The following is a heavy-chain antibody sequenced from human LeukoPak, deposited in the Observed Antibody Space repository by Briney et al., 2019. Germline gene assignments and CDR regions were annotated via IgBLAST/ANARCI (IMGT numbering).Heavy chain of an antibody. D-gene: IGHD3-22*01. Sequence: ASVKVSCKASGYTFTSYYMHWVRQAPGQGLEWMGIINPSGGSTSYAQKFQGRVTMTRDTSTSTVYMELSSLRSDDTAVYYCARDLFRLGSGYVLWGQGTLVTVSS. J-gene: IGHJ4*02. CDR1: GYTFTSYY. CDR2: INPSGGST. CDR3: ARDLFRLGSGYVL. V-gene: IGHV1-46*01.